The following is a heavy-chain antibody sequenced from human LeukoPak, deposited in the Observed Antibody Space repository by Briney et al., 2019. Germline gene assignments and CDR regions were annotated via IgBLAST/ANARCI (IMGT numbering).Heavy chain of an antibody. V-gene: IGHV3-23*01. CDR3: AKDQSIGTYYTCDH. CDR1: GFNFSDYA. Sequence: GGSLRLSCAASGFNFSDYAMTWVRQAPGKGLEWVATISGSGLMTYYADSVKGRFTVSGDNSKNTLYLQMSSLTAADTAVYYCAKDQSIGTYYTCDHWGQGTLVTVSS. CDR2: ISGSGLMT. J-gene: IGHJ4*02. D-gene: IGHD1-26*01.